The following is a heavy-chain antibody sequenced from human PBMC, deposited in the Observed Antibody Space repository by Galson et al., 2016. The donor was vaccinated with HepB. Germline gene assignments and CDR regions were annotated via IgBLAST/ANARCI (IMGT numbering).Heavy chain of an antibody. CDR1: GFAFSGYW. D-gene: IGHD5-18*01. CDR3: ARGGVYNYGPVDY. Sequence: SLRLSCAASGFAFSGYWMHWVRQVPGKGLVWVSRINSDESDSNYADSVKGRFTISRDSAKKTLYLQMNSLRAEDTAVYYCARGGVYNYGPVDYWGQGTLVTVSS. J-gene: IGHJ4*02. V-gene: IGHV3-74*01. CDR2: INSDESDS.